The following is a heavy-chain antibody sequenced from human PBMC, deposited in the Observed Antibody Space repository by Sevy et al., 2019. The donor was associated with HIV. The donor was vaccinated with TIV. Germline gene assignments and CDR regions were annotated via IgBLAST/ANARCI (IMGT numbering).Heavy chain of an antibody. J-gene: IGHJ6*02. CDR2: INNSGST. V-gene: IGHV4-34*01. Sequence: SETLSLTCAVYGGSFSGYYWSWIRQPPGKGLEWIGEINNSGSTNYNPSLKSRVTITVDTSKNQFSLKLSSVTAPDTAVYYCARIAAAGIPSTLGGMDVWGQGTTVTVSS. CDR3: ARIAAAGIPSTLGGMDV. CDR1: GGSFSGYY. D-gene: IGHD6-13*01.